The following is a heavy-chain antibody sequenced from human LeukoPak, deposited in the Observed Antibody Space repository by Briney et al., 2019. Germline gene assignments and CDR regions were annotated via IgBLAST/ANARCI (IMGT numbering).Heavy chain of an antibody. J-gene: IGHJ4*02. CDR3: ARRDGYNYVDY. CDR1: GYMVTTYD. Sequence: ALVRVSCTASGYMVTTYDINWVRRATGQGLEWMGWMNPKSGNTGYAHKFQGRVTITRNTSISTAYMELSSLRSEDTAVYYCARRDGYNYVDYWGQGTLVTVSS. CDR2: MNPKSGNT. V-gene: IGHV1-8*03. D-gene: IGHD5-24*01.